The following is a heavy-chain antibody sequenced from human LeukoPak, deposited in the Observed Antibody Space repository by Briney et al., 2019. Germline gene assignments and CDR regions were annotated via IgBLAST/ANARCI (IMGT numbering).Heavy chain of an antibody. CDR2: MSGSGYYT. CDR3: AQMEGQRLYDYCMDV. V-gene: IGHV3-23*01. D-gene: IGHD3-3*01. J-gene: IGHJ6*03. CDR1: GFAFSNFA. Sequence: GGSLRLSCAASGFAFSNFAMSWVRQAPGKGLEWVSAMSGSGYYTYYVESVKGRFTISRDNSKNTLYLHMNSLRADDTAVYYCAQMEGQRLYDYCMDVWGRGTTVTVSS.